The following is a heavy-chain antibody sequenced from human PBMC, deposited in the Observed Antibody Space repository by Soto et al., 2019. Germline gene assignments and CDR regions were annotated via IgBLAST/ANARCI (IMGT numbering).Heavy chain of an antibody. V-gene: IGHV3-23*01. D-gene: IGHD6-25*01. CDR1: GFTFRTYA. CDR2: TSGSGGGA. Sequence: EVQLLESGGGLVQPGGSLRLSCEASGFTFRTYAMSWVRQAPGMGLEWVSGTSGSGGGAHYADSVKGRFTISRDNSNITLYLQMNSLRAEDTATYYCAKDRLPAATYWYCDLWGRGTVVIVSS. J-gene: IGHJ2*01. CDR3: AKDRLPAATYWYCDL.